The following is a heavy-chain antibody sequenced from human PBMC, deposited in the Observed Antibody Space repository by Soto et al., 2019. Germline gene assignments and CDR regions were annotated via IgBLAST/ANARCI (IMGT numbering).Heavy chain of an antibody. CDR1: GFTFSSYA. J-gene: IGHJ6*02. Sequence: GGSLRLSCAASGFTFSSYAMSWVRQAPGKGLEWVSAISGSGGSTYYADSVKGRFTISRDNSKNTLYLQMNSLRAEDTAVYDCAKDPEDIVVVPAADYYGMDVWGQGTTVTVSS. CDR3: AKDPEDIVVVPAADYYGMDV. V-gene: IGHV3-23*01. D-gene: IGHD2-2*01. CDR2: ISGSGGST.